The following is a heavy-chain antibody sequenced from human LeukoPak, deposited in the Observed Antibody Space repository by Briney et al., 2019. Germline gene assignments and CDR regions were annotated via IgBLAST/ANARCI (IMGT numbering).Heavy chain of an antibody. CDR1: GGSISSSSYY. Sequence: SETLSLTCTVSGGSISSSSYYWDWIRQPPGKGLEWIGSLYYSGSTYYNPSLKSRVTISVDTSKNQFSLKLNSVTAADTAVYYCARLTTVTSWMGYYYYGMDVWGQGTTVTVSS. J-gene: IGHJ6*02. CDR2: LYYSGST. D-gene: IGHD4-11*01. CDR3: ARLTTVTSWMGYYYYGMDV. V-gene: IGHV4-39*01.